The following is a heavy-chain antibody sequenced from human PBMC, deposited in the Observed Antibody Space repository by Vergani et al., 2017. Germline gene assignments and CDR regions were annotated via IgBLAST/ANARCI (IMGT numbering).Heavy chain of an antibody. V-gene: IGHV1-18*01. J-gene: IGHJ4*02. CDR3: ARGAHYDSSGYYYLNDY. D-gene: IGHD3-22*01. CDR2: ISAYNGNT. Sequence: QVQLVQSGAEVKKPGSSVKVSCKASGGTFSSYAISWVRQAPGQGLEWMGWISAYNGNTNYAQKLQGRVTMTTDTSTSTAYMELRSLRSDDTAVYYCARGAHYDSSGYYYLNDYWGQGTLVTVSS. CDR1: GGTFSSYA.